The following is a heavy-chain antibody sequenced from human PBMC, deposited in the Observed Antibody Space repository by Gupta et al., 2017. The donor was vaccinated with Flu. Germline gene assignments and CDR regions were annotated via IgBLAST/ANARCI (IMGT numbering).Heavy chain of an antibody. D-gene: IGHD3-3*01. CDR1: GFTFSNPW. Sequence: EVQLVASGGGLVKPGGSLRLSCAASGFTFSNPWMSWVPPAPGEGLEWVGRIKSKTDGGTTDYAAPVKGRFTISRDDSKNTLYLQMNSLKTEDTAVYYCTTVMTIFGVVIRNFDYWGQRTLVTVSS. CDR2: IKSKTDGGTT. J-gene: IGHJ4*02. CDR3: TTVMTIFGVVIRNFDY. V-gene: IGHV3-15*01.